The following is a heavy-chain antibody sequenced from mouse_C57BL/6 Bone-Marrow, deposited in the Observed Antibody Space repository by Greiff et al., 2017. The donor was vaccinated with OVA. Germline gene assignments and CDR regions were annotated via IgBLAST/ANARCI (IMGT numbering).Heavy chain of an antibody. V-gene: IGHV1-81*01. CDR3: ARVDYDYDGY. CDR1: GYTFTSYG. Sequence: QVQLKESGAELARPGASVKLSCKASGYTFTSYGISWVKQRTGQGLEWIGEIYPRSGNTYYNEKFKGKATLTADKSSSTAYMELRSLTSEDSAVYFCARVDYDYDGYWGQGTTLTVSS. D-gene: IGHD2-4*01. CDR2: IYPRSGNT. J-gene: IGHJ2*01.